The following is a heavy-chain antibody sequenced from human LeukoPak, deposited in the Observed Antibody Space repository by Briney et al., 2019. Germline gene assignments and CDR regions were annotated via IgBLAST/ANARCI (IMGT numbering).Heavy chain of an antibody. CDR2: IYYTGST. CDR3: ARGTVTTEYFQP. J-gene: IGHJ1*01. D-gene: IGHD4-17*01. CDR1: SGSISSYH. V-gene: IGHV4-59*01. Sequence: PSETLSLTCTVSSGSISSYHWSWIRQPPGKGLEWIGYIYYTGSTNYNPSLKSRVTMSVDTSKNHFSLKLSSVTAADTAVYYCARGTVTTEYFQPWGQGTLVTVSS.